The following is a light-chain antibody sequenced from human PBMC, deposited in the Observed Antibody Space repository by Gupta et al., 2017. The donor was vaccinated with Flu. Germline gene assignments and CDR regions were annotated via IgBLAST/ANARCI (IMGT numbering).Light chain of an antibody. V-gene: IGKV3-15*01. CDR2: GAS. Sequence: EIVMTQSPATLSVSPGERATLSCRASQRISTNSAWYQQKPVQAPMLVIYGASSRAMGIVAKFSGRGVGTEVSLTIVSRQSEDCAVYYCEQYNYWPHPSSFGQGTKLEIK. CDR3: EQYNYWPHPSS. J-gene: IGKJ2*04. CDR1: QRISTN.